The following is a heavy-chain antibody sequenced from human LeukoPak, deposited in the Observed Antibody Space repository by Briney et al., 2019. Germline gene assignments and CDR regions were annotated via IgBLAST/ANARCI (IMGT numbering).Heavy chain of an antibody. V-gene: IGHV3-23*01. CDR3: AKERGGFGEFLRFSYMDV. D-gene: IGHD3-10*01. Sequence: GGSLRLSCAASGITFSNYAVRGLRQARGRGLEWVTGISYSGDSTNCADSERRRYTISRDYSKNALYLNIKTQRAEDTAMYYCAKERGGFGEFLRFSYMDVWGKGTTVTISS. J-gene: IGHJ6*03. CDR1: GITFSNYA. CDR2: ISYSGDST.